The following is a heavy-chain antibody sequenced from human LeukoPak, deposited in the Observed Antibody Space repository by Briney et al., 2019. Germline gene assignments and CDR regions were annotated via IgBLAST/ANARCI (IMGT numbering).Heavy chain of an antibody. CDR2: IYSGGST. Sequence: GGSLRLSCAASGFTVSSNYMSWVRQAPGKGLEWVSVIYSGGSTNYADSVKGRFTISRDNSKNTLYLQMNSLRAEDTAVYYCAKGGHYDSSGYPPNYWGQGTLVTVSS. CDR1: GFTVSSNY. J-gene: IGHJ4*02. D-gene: IGHD3-22*01. V-gene: IGHV3-53*01. CDR3: AKGGHYDSSGYPPNY.